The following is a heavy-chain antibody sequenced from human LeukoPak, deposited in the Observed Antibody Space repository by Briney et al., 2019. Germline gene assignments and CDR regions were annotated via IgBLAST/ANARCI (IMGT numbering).Heavy chain of an antibody. CDR3: AKGTLAVAGTPPDY. CDR1: GFTFSSYW. V-gene: IGHV3-23*01. D-gene: IGHD6-19*01. CDR2: ISDSGSST. Sequence: GGSLRPSCAASGFTFSSYWMSWVRQAPGKGLEWVSGISDSGSSTYYADSVKGRFTISRDKSKNTLYLQMNSLRVADTAVYYCAKGTLAVAGTPPDYWGQGTLVTVSS. J-gene: IGHJ4*02.